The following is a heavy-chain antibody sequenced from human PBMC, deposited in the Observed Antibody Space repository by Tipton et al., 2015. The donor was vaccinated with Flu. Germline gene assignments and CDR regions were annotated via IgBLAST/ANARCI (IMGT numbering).Heavy chain of an antibody. V-gene: IGHV3-53*01. CDR3: ARDSPEGYYYGMDV. CDR1: GFTVSSNY. J-gene: IGHJ6*02. CDR2: IYSGGST. Sequence: SLRLSCAASGFTVSSNYMSWVRQAPGKGLEWVSVIYSGGSTYYADSVKGRFTISRDNSKNTLYLQMNSLRAEDTAVYYCARDSPEGYYYGMDVWGQGTTVTVSS.